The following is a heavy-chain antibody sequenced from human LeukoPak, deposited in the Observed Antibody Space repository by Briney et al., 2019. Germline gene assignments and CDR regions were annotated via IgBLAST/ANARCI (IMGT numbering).Heavy chain of an antibody. CDR3: ARQPRPGHLDP. J-gene: IGHJ5*02. CDR2: IYPSDSDT. V-gene: IGHV5-51*01. Sequence: GESLKISCKGSGYSFINYWIGWVRQMPGKGLEWMGIIYPSDSDTRYSPSFQGQVTISADKSISTAYPQWSSLKASDTAMYYCARQPRPGHLDPWGQGTLVTVSS. CDR1: GYSFINYW. D-gene: IGHD6-6*01.